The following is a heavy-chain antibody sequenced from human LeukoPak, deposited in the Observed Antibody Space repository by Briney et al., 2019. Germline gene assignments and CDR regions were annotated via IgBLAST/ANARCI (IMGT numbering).Heavy chain of an antibody. Sequence: PRGSLRLSRAASGFSSSSYAMSWVRQAPGRGVGWVSAISGSGGSTYYADSVKGRFTISRDNSKNTLYLQMNSLRAEDTAVYYCAKTSQLRYFDWLRGAGAFDIWGQGTMVTVSS. CDR3: AKTSQLRYFDWLRGAGAFDI. J-gene: IGHJ3*02. V-gene: IGHV3-23*01. D-gene: IGHD3-9*01. CDR2: ISGSGGST. CDR1: GFSSSSYA.